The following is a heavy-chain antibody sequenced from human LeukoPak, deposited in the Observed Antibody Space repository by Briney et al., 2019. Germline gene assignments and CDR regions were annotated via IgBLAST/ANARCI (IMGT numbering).Heavy chain of an antibody. Sequence: GGSLRLSCTPSGFTFGDYDMTWVRQAPGKGLEWVGFITSKAYGGTTEYAASVKGRFTISRDDSKSIAYLQMNSLKTDDTAVYYCTRDGIPYSLDYWGQGTLVTVSS. CDR3: TRDGIPYSLDY. D-gene: IGHD4-11*01. CDR1: GFTFGDYD. V-gene: IGHV3-49*04. J-gene: IGHJ4*02. CDR2: ITSKAYGGTT.